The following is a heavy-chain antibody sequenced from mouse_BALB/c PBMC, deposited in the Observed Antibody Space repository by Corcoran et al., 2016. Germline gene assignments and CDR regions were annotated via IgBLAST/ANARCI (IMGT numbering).Heavy chain of an antibody. V-gene: IGHV4-1*02. D-gene: IGHD1-2*01. CDR3: TRTEANGPFAY. CDR1: GFDFSGYW. J-gene: IGHJ3*01. CDR2: IIQDSTKI. Sequence: EVKLLESGGGLVQHGGSLKLSCAASGFDFSGYWMSWVRQAPGKGLEWIGEIIQDSTKINYTPSLKDKFIISRDNAKNKLYLQMSELRSEDTALYYCTRTEANGPFAYWGQGTMVTVCA.